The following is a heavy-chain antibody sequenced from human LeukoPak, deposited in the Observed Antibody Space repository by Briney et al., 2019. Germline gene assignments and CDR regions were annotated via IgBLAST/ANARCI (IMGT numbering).Heavy chain of an antibody. J-gene: IGHJ3*02. V-gene: IGHV3-48*04. CDR1: GFTFSSYS. Sequence: GGSLRLSCAASGFTFSSYSMNWVRQAPGKGLEWVSYISSSSSTIYYADSVRGRFTISRDNAKNSLYLQMDSLRAEDTAVYYCARGGIITSYAFEIWGQGAMVTVSS. CDR3: ARGGIITSYAFEI. CDR2: ISSSSSTI. D-gene: IGHD1-26*01.